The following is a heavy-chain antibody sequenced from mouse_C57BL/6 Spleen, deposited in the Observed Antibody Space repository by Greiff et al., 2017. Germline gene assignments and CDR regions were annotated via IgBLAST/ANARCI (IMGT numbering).Heavy chain of an antibody. CDR3: ARGLYDGYSWYFDV. J-gene: IGHJ1*03. CDR2: IWSGGST. Sequence: QVQLQQSGPGLVQPSQSLSITCTVSGFSLTSYGVHWVRQSPGKGLEWLGVIWSGGSTDYNAAFISRLSISKDNSKSQVFSKMNSLQADDTAIYYCARGLYDGYSWYFDVWGTGTTVTVSS. D-gene: IGHD2-3*01. CDR1: GFSLTSYG. V-gene: IGHV2-2*01.